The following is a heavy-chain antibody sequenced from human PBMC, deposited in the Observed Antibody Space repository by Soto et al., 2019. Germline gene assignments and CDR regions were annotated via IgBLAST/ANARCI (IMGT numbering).Heavy chain of an antibody. D-gene: IGHD3-16*01. V-gene: IGHV3-30*03. J-gene: IGHJ6*02. CDR1: GFDFSRHG. Sequence: GGSLRLSCAASGFDFSRHGMHWVRQAPGRGLEWVAVISYDGNNKDYADSVEGRLTISRDNSRNTLDLQMNSLRAEDTAVYYCARDVAYGEILGAHSYYYGMDVWGQGTTVTVSS. CDR3: ARDVAYGEILGAHSYYYGMDV. CDR2: ISYDGNNK.